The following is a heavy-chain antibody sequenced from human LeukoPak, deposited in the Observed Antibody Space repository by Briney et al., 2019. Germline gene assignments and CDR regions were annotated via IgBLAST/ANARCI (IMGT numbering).Heavy chain of an antibody. Sequence: GGSLRLSCAASGFTFSSYWMHWVRQAPGKGLVWVSHVNTDGTSTSYVDSVKGRFTISRDNAKNTLYLQMNSLRAEDTAVYYCARDSPNYSKGAIDIWGQGTMVAVSS. V-gene: IGHV3-74*01. CDR2: VNTDGTST. J-gene: IGHJ3*02. D-gene: IGHD1-7*01. CDR3: ARDSPNYSKGAIDI. CDR1: GFTFSSYW.